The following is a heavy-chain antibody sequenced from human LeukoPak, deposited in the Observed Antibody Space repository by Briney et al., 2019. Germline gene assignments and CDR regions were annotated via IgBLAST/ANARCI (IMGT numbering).Heavy chain of an antibody. V-gene: IGHV4-59*02. CDR1: GGSVSGYY. CDR3: ARSPGYYDSSGYYPYGVDY. D-gene: IGHD3-22*01. Sequence: SETLSLTCAVSGGSVSGYYRSWIRQPPGKGLEWVSYIYSSGSTNYNPSLKSRVTISVDTSKNQFSLKLSSVTAADTAVYYCARSPGYYDSSGYYPYGVDYWGQGTLVTVSS. J-gene: IGHJ4*02. CDR2: IYSSGST.